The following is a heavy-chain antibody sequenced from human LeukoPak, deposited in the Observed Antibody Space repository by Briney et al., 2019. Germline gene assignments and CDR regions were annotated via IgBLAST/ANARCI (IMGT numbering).Heavy chain of an antibody. CDR3: VGRLLGISWFDP. CDR2: IWYDGSNK. CDR1: GFTFSSYA. Sequence: GGSLRLTCAASGFTFSSYAMSWVRQAPGKGLEWVAVIWYDGSNKYYADSVKGRFTISRDNSKNTLYLQMNSLRAEDTAVYYCVGRLLGISWFDPWGQGTLVTVSS. D-gene: IGHD2-15*01. V-gene: IGHV3-33*08. J-gene: IGHJ5*02.